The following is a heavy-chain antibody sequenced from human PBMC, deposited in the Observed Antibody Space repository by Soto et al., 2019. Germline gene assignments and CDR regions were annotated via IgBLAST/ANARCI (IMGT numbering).Heavy chain of an antibody. J-gene: IGHJ3*02. Sequence: EVRLVESGGGLVKPGGSLRLSCSASGFIFSTYSMSWVRQAPGERLEWVSSISSTSTYIYYADSLKGRFTISRDNAKNSLFLQMNSLRADDTAVYFCTRDADYLGGAFDIWGQGTMVTVSS. CDR2: ISSTSTYI. V-gene: IGHV3-21*01. CDR3: TRDADYLGGAFDI. CDR1: GFIFSTYS. D-gene: IGHD3-16*01.